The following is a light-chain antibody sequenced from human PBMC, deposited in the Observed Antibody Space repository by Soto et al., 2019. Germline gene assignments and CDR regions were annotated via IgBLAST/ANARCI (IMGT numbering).Light chain of an antibody. V-gene: IGLV1-40*01. CDR3: QSYDRSLSGSGV. CDR2: GNS. Sequence: QSVLTQPPSVSGAPGERVTISCTGSSSNIGAGYEVHWYQQLPGTVPKILLYGNSNRPSGVPDRFSGSKSGTSASLAITGLQAEDEADYYCQSYDRSLSGSGVFGTGPKLTVL. CDR1: SSNIGAGYE. J-gene: IGLJ1*01.